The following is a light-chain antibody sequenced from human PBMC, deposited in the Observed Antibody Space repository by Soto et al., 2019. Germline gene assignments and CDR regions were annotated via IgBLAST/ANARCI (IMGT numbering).Light chain of an antibody. CDR1: SSDVGSYNL. CDR3: CSYAGSSTYV. J-gene: IGLJ1*01. V-gene: IGLV2-23*02. CDR2: EVS. Sequence: QSDLTQAASGSGSPGGSITISCTGTSSDVGSYNLVSWYQQHPGKAPKLMIYEVSKRPSGVSNRFSGSKSGNTASLTISGLQAEDEADYYCCSYAGSSTYVFGTGTKVTVL.